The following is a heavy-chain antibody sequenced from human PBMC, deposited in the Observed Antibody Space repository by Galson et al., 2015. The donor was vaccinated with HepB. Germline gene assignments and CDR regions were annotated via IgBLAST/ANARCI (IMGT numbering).Heavy chain of an antibody. Sequence: SVKVSCKASGGTFSSYAISWVRQAPGQGLEWMGGIIPIFGTANYAQKFQGRVTITADESTSTAYMELSSLRSEDTAVYYCARRGKVTFGGVIVHNWFDPWGQGTLVTVSS. CDR1: GGTFSSYA. J-gene: IGHJ5*02. CDR3: ARRGKVTFGGVIVHNWFDP. V-gene: IGHV1-69*13. D-gene: IGHD3-16*02. CDR2: IIPIFGTA.